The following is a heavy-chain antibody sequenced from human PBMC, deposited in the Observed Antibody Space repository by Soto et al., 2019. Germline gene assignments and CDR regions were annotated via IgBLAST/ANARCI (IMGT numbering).Heavy chain of an antibody. V-gene: IGHV3-23*01. CDR1: GFTFSNYA. D-gene: IGHD1-26*01. CDR3: ARDWRVGATYSDY. Sequence: GGSLRLSCAASGFTFSNYAMSWVRQAPGKGLEWVSSISGSGGSTYYADSVKGRFTISRDNYKNTLYLQMNSLRAGDTAVYYSARDWRVGATYSDYWGQGTLVTVSS. J-gene: IGHJ4*02. CDR2: ISGSGGST.